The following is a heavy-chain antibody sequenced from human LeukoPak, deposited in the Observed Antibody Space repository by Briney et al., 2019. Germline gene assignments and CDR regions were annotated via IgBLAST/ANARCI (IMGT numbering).Heavy chain of an antibody. D-gene: IGHD2-15*01. CDR2: IYYSGNT. CDR3: ARTYCSGGSCHFDY. V-gene: IGHV4-59*08. CDR1: GGSISSYY. Sequence: KPSETLSLTCTVSGGSISSYYWSWIRPPPGKGLEWIGYIYYSGNTDSNPSLKSRVTISVDTSKNQFSLKLSSVTAADTAVYYCARTYCSGGSCHFDYWGQGTLVTVSS. J-gene: IGHJ4*02.